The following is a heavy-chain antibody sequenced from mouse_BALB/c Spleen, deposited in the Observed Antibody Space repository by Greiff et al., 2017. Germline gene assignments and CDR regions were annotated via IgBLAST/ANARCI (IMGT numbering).Heavy chain of an antibody. Sequence: EVQGVESGGGLVKLGGSLKLSCAASGFTFSDYYMYWVRQTPEKRLEWVATISDGGSYTYYPDSVKGRFTISRDNAKNNLYLQMSSLKSEDTAMYYCARVGNLYAMDYWGQGTSVTVSS. D-gene: IGHD2-1*01. CDR2: ISDGGSYT. CDR1: GFTFSDYY. CDR3: ARVGNLYAMDY. V-gene: IGHV5-4*02. J-gene: IGHJ4*01.